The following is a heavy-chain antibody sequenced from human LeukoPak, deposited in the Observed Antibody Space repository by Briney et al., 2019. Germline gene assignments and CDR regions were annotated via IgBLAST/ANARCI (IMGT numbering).Heavy chain of an antibody. V-gene: IGHV1-18*01. CDR2: ISGYNGDT. CDR3: ARAGATVTSHFDS. CDR1: GYTFTNYG. J-gene: IGHJ4*02. Sequence: ASVKVSCKASGYTFTNYGIIWVRQAPGQGLEWMGWISGYNGDTNYAQKLQGRVTMTTDTSTSTAYMELRSLKSDDTAVYYCARAGATVTSHFDSWGQGTLVTVSS. D-gene: IGHD4-17*01.